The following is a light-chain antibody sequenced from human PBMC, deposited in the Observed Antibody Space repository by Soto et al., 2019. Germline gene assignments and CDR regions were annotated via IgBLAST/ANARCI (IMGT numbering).Light chain of an antibody. CDR2: DAS. CDR3: QQYDSYSWT. Sequence: QMTQSPSPLSASAGYTVIITRGGSQSVSTFLAWYQQKPGKAPKLLIFDASSLKSGVPSRFSGSGSGTDFTLTISSLQTDDFATYYCQQYDSYSWTFGQGTKVDIK. J-gene: IGKJ1*01. CDR1: QSVSTF. V-gene: IGKV1-5*01.